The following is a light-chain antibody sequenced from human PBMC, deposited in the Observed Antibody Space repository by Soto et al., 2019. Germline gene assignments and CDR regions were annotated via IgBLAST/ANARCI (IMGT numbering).Light chain of an antibody. Sequence: EIVLTQSPGTLSLSPGERATLSCRASQSVSSSYLAWYQQKPGQAPRLLIYGASSRATGIPDSFSGSGSGTDFTLTISRLEPEDFEVYYCQQYGSSPYTFGQGTKVDIK. CDR3: QQYGSSPYT. CDR2: GAS. J-gene: IGKJ2*01. V-gene: IGKV3-20*01. CDR1: QSVSSSY.